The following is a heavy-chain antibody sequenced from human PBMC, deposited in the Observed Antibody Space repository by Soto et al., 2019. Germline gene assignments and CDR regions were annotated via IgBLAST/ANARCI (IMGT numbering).Heavy chain of an antibody. CDR2: IYSGGNT. V-gene: IGHV3-53*01. CDR3: ARVLGGYSGYDGH. J-gene: IGHJ4*02. CDR1: GFIVSSNY. Sequence: EVQLVESGGGLIQPGGSLRLSCAASGFIVSSNYMSWVRQAPGKGLEWVSVIYSGGNTYYADSVKGRFTISRDNSKNTLYLQMNSLRAEDTAVYYCARVLGGYSGYDGHWGQLTLVTVSS. D-gene: IGHD5-12*01.